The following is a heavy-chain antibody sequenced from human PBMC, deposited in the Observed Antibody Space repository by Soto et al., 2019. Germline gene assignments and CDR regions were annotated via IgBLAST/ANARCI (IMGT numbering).Heavy chain of an antibody. CDR3: AREAYYDSSGYSAPDAFDI. D-gene: IGHD3-22*01. CDR1: GGTFSSYA. J-gene: IGHJ3*02. CDR2: IIPIFGTA. V-gene: IGHV1-69*13. Sequence: SVKVSCKASGGTFSSYAISWVRQPPGQGLEWMGGIIPIFGTANYAQKFQGRVTITADESTSTAYMELSRLRSEDTAVYYCAREAYYDSSGYSAPDAFDIWGKGTMVTVSS.